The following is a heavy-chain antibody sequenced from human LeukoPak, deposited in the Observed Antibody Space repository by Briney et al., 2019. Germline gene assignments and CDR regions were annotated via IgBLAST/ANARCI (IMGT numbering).Heavy chain of an antibody. J-gene: IGHJ6*02. Sequence: ASVKVSCKASGYTFTSYYMHWVRQAPGQGLEWMGIINPSGGSTSYAQKFQGRVTMTRDTSTSTVYMELSSLRSEDTAVYYCAREVIVVVPAASEYYYYYYGMDVWGQGTTVTVSS. D-gene: IGHD2-2*01. V-gene: IGHV1-46*01. CDR3: AREVIVVVPAASEYYYYYYGMDV. CDR1: GYTFTSYY. CDR2: INPSGGST.